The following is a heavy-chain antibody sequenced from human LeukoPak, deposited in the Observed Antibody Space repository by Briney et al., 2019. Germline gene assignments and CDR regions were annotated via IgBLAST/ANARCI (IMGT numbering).Heavy chain of an antibody. Sequence: SETLSLTCTVSGGSISSYYWSWIRQPPGKGLEWIGYIYYSGSTNYNPSLKSRVTISVDTSKNQFSLKLSFVTAADTAVYYCARSTTVTTDYWGQGTLVTVSS. CDR3: ARSTTVTTDY. CDR2: IYYSGST. J-gene: IGHJ4*02. V-gene: IGHV4-59*01. CDR1: GGSISSYY. D-gene: IGHD4-17*01.